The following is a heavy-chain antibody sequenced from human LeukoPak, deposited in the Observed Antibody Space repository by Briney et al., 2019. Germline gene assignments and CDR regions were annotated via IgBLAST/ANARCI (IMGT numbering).Heavy chain of an antibody. CDR1: GFTVSSNY. CDR3: AKDFITMVRGVTSGY. Sequence: GGSLRLSCAASGFTVSSNYMSWVRQAPGKGLEWVSVIYSGGSTYYADSVKGRFTISRDNSKNTLYLQMNSLRAEDTAVYYCAKDFITMVRGVTSGYWGQGTLVTVSS. J-gene: IGHJ4*02. CDR2: IYSGGST. D-gene: IGHD3-10*01. V-gene: IGHV3-53*01.